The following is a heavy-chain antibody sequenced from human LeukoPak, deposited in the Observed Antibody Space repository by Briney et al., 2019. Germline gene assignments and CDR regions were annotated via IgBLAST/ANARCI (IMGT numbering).Heavy chain of an antibody. D-gene: IGHD6-13*01. Sequence: PSETLSLTCAVYGGSFSGHYWSWIRQPPGKGLEWIGEINHSGSTNYNPSLKSRVTISVDTSKNQFSLKLSSVTAADTAVYYCARGLGISSSWYQYWGQGTLVTVSS. CDR1: GGSFSGHY. V-gene: IGHV4-34*01. J-gene: IGHJ4*02. CDR2: INHSGST. CDR3: ARGLGISSSWYQY.